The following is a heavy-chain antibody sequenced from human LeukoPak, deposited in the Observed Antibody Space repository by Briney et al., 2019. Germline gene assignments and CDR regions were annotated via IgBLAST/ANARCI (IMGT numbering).Heavy chain of an antibody. J-gene: IGHJ4*02. CDR2: FNHSGNT. V-gene: IGHV4-34*01. CDR1: GGSFSSYY. D-gene: IGHD5-24*01. Sequence: SEXLSLTCAVYGGSFSSYYWTWLRQPPGKGLQWIGEFNHSGNTNYNPSLTSRVSISVDTSKNQFSLKLTSVTAADTAVYYCARFSPHNNYNDYWGQGTLVTVSS. CDR3: ARFSPHNNYNDY.